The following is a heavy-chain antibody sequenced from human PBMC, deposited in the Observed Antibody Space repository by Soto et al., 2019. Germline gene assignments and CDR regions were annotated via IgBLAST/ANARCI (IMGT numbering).Heavy chain of an antibody. CDR2: IILALGTP. V-gene: IGHV1-69*01. CDR1: GDSFTNYA. J-gene: IGHJ5*02. D-gene: IGHD2-8*01. Sequence: QVLLVQSGAEMKQPGSSVSVSYKASGDSFTNYAFTWVRQAPGQGPEWLGGIILALGTPHYSQRFQGRLTITADESSSTVDMELGSLRLDDTAVYYCGRYCTNTKCRGGYYLDLWGQGTLLTVSS. CDR3: GRYCTNTKCRGGYYLDL.